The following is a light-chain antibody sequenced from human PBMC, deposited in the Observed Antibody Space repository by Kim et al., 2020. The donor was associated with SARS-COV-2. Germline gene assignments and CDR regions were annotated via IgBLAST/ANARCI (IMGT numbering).Light chain of an antibody. CDR3: QQYVISPWT. Sequence: APGEGATLACRASESISAGYLAWYQQKPGQPPRLLIYGATSRATGIPDRFSGSGSGTDVTLTISRLEPEDFAVYHCQQYVISPWTFGQGTKVDIK. CDR2: GAT. J-gene: IGKJ1*01. CDR1: ESISAGY. V-gene: IGKV3-20*01.